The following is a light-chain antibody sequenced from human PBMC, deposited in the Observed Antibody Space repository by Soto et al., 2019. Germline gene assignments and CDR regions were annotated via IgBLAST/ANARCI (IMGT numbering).Light chain of an antibody. J-gene: IGKJ1*01. CDR1: QVIRND. V-gene: IGKV1-17*01. Sequence: DIQMTQFPSSLSASVGDRVTITCRAIQVIRNDLAWYQEKPGKAPKRLIYAASSMQSGVPSRFSGSGSGTDFTLAISSLLPEDFATFHCLQHSTYPLTFGQGTKVEIK. CDR2: AAS. CDR3: LQHSTYPLT.